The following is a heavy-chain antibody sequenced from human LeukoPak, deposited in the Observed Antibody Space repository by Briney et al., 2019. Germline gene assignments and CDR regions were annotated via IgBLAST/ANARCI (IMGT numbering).Heavy chain of an antibody. V-gene: IGHV3-21*01. CDR3: ARDGVSMVRGVRVLDYYNYYMDV. CDR2: MSSSSSYI. D-gene: IGHD3-10*01. CDR1: GFTFSSYS. J-gene: IGHJ6*03. Sequence: GGSLRLSCAASGFTFSSYSMNWVRQVPGKGLEWVSFMSSSSSYIYYADSVKGRFTISRDNAKNSLYLQMNSLRAEDTAVYYCARDGVSMVRGVRVLDYYNYYMDVWGKGTTVTISS.